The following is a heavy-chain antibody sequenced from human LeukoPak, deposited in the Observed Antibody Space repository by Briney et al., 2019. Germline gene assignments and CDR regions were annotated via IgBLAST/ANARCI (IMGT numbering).Heavy chain of an antibody. D-gene: IGHD4-17*01. CDR2: ISGSGGST. CDR1: GFTFSSYA. J-gene: IGHJ4*02. V-gene: IGHV3-23*01. Sequence: PGGSLRLSCAASGFTFSSYAMSWVRQAPGKGLEWVSAISGSGGSTYYADSVKGRFTISRDNPKNTLYLQMNSLRAEDTAVYYCAKDLAYGDYGTPWDYFDYWGQGTLVTVSS. CDR3: AKDLAYGDYGTPWDYFDY.